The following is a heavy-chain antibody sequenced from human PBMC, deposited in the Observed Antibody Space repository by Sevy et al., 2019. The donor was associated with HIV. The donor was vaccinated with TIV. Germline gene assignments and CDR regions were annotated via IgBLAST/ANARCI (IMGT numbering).Heavy chain of an antibody. Sequence: ASVKVSCKASGGTFSSYIVSWVRQAPGQGLEWMGGITPVLGTTNYAHTFQGRVTITADESTSTVYMEMSRLKSEDTAVYYCARWSISIDYWGQGTLVTVSS. V-gene: IGHV1-69*13. CDR1: GGTFSSYI. CDR2: ITPVLGTT. J-gene: IGHJ4*02. CDR3: ARWSISIDY.